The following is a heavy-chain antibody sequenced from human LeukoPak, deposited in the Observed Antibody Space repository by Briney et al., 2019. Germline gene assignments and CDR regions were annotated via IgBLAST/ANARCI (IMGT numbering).Heavy chain of an antibody. CDR1: GGSFSGYY. CDR3: ARGPRVATGPDY. V-gene: IGHV4-34*01. CDR2: INHSGST. Sequence: SETLSLTCAVYGGSFSGYYWGWIRQPPGKGLEWIGEINHSGSTNYNPSLKSRVTISVDTSKNQFSLKLSSVTAADTAVYYCARGPRVATGPDYWGQGTLVTVSS. D-gene: IGHD5-12*01. J-gene: IGHJ4*02.